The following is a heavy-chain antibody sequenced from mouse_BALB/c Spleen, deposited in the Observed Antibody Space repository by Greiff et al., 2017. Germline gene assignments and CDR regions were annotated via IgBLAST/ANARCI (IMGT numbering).Heavy chain of an antibody. CDR1: GYTFTSYT. Sequence: VQLVESGAELARPGASVKMSCKASGYTFTSYTMHWVKQRPGQGLEWIGYINPSSGYTNYNQKFKDKATLTADKSSSTAYMQLSSLTSEDSAVYYCARDGYFAYWGQGTLVTVSA. CDR2: INPSSGYT. J-gene: IGHJ3*01. D-gene: IGHD2-3*01. CDR3: ARDGYFAY. V-gene: IGHV1-4*01.